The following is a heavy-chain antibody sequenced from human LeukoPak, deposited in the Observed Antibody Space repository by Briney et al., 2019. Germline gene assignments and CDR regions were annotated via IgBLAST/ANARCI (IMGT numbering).Heavy chain of an antibody. V-gene: IGHV3-30*03. CDR3: ARERGIRDAFDF. Sequence: GGTPRLSCAASGFTFSSYGMHWVRQAPGKGLEWVAVISYDGSNKYYADSVKGRFTISRDNSKNTLYLQMNSLRAEDTAVYYCARERGIRDAFDFWGQGTMVTVSS. CDR1: GFTFSSYG. D-gene: IGHD1-14*01. J-gene: IGHJ3*01. CDR2: ISYDGSNK.